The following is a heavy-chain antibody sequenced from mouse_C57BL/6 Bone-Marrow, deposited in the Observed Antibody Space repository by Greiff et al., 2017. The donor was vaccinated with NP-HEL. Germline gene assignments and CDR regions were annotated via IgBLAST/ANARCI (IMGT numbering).Heavy chain of an antibody. Sequence: EVMLVESGGGLVKPGGSLKLSCAASGFTFSSYAMSWVRQTPEKRLEWVATISDGGSYTYYPDNVKGRFTISRDNAKNNLYLQMSHLKSEDTAMYYCARNYGSSYGFDYWGQGTTLTVSS. CDR1: GFTFSSYA. CDR3: ARNYGSSYGFDY. CDR2: ISDGGSYT. J-gene: IGHJ2*01. D-gene: IGHD1-1*01. V-gene: IGHV5-4*03.